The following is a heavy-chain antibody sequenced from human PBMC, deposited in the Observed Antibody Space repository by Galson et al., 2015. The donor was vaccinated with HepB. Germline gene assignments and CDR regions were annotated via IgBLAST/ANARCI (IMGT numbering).Heavy chain of an antibody. CDR3: THRRKGYSSSWSDDAFDV. Sequence: PALVKPTQTLTLTCTFSGFSLSTSGVGVGWIRQPPGKALEWLALIYWDDDKLYSPSLKTRLTITKDTSKNQVVLTMTNMDPVDTATYYCTHRRKGYSSSWSDDAFDVWGQGTMVTVSS. CDR2: IYWDDDK. CDR1: GFSLSTSGVG. J-gene: IGHJ3*01. V-gene: IGHV2-5*02. D-gene: IGHD6-13*01.